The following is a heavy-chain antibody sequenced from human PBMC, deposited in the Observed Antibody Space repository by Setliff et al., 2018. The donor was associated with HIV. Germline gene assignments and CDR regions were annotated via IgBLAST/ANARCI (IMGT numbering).Heavy chain of an antibody. CDR1: GYSISSGCY. CDR2: MYHTGST. CDR3: ARVSTDYVWGSFLSSGPYYFDF. V-gene: IGHV4-38-2*01. Sequence: SETLSLTCAVSGYSISSGCYWGWIRQPPGKGLEWIGSMYHTGSTYYNPSLKSRVTISADTSKSQFSLKLTSVTAADTAAYFCARVSTDYVWGSFLSSGPYYFDFWGQGALVTVSS. J-gene: IGHJ4*02. D-gene: IGHD3-16*01.